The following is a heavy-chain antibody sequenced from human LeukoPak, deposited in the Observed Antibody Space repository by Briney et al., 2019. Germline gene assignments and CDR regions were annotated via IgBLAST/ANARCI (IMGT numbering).Heavy chain of an antibody. V-gene: IGHV4-59*01. D-gene: IGHD6-19*01. CDR3: AGGGQWLAFDY. CDR2: IHYSGTT. J-gene: IGHJ4*02. Sequence: SETLSLTCTVSGGSISRYCWSWIQQPPGKGLEWIGYIHYSGTTNYNPSLKSRVTISVDTSKNQFSLKLSSVTAADTAVYYCAGGGQWLAFDYWGQGTLVTVSS. CDR1: GGSISRYC.